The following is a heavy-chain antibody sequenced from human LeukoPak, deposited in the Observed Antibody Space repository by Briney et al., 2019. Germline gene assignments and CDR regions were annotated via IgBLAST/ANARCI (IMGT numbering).Heavy chain of an antibody. CDR3: AKVARWGYSYMLDYYYYMDV. CDR1: GFTFSSYG. V-gene: IGHV3-23*01. Sequence: PGGSLRLSCAASGFTFSSYGMSWVRQAPGKGLERVSAISGSGGSTYYADSVKGRFTISRDNSKNTLYLQMNSLRAEDTAVYYCAKVARWGYSYMLDYYYYMDVWGKGITVTISS. D-gene: IGHD5-18*01. CDR2: ISGSGGST. J-gene: IGHJ6*03.